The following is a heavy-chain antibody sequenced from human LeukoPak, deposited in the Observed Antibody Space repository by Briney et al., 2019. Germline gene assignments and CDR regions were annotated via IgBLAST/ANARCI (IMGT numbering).Heavy chain of an antibody. CDR1: GFIFSNYE. Sequence: PGGSLRLSCAASGFIFSNYEMNWVRQAPGKGLEWVSYISSSGSTINYADSVKGRFTISRDNAKSSLYLQMNSLRAEGTAVYYCARDFSGFIDYWGQGTLVTVSS. V-gene: IGHV3-48*03. D-gene: IGHD3-9*01. J-gene: IGHJ4*02. CDR2: ISSSGSTI. CDR3: ARDFSGFIDY.